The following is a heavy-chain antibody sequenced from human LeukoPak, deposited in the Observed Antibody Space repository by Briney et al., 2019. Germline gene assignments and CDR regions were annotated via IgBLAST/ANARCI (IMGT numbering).Heavy chain of an antibody. D-gene: IGHD3-22*01. V-gene: IGHV3-7*01. J-gene: IGHJ4*02. CDR1: GFTFSSYW. Sequence: GGSLRLSCAASGFTFSSYWMSWVRQAPGKGLEWVANIKQDGSEKYYVDSVKGRFTISRDNAKNSLYLQMNSLRAEDTAVYYCARGRLTYYYDSSGYPFDYWGQGTLVTVSS. CDR2: IKQDGSEK. CDR3: ARGRLTYYYDSSGYPFDY.